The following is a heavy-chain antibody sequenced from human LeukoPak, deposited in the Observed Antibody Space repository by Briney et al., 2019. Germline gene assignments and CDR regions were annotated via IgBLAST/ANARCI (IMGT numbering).Heavy chain of an antibody. J-gene: IGHJ6*03. V-gene: IGHV3-64*01. CDR2: ISSNGGST. CDR1: GFTFSSYA. CDR3: ARTRGYYYYYYMDV. Sequence: GGSLRLSCAASGFTFSSYAMHWVRQAPGKGLEYVSAISSNGGSTYYANSVKGRFTISRDNSKKTLYLQMGRLRAEDMAVYYCARTRGYYYYYYMDVWGKGTTVTVSS.